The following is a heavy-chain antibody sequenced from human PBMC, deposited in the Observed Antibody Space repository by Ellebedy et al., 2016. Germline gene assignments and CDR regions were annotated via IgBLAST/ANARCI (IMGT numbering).Heavy chain of an antibody. CDR2: IYPGDSDT. D-gene: IGHD3-22*01. Sequence: GESLKISXKGSGYSFTSYWIGWVRQMPGKGLEWMGIIYPGDSDTRYSPSFQGQVTISADKSISTAYLKWSSLKASDTAMYYCAGTTYDSSGYDFDYWGQGTLVAVSS. V-gene: IGHV5-51*01. CDR1: GYSFTSYW. CDR3: AGTTYDSSGYDFDY. J-gene: IGHJ4*02.